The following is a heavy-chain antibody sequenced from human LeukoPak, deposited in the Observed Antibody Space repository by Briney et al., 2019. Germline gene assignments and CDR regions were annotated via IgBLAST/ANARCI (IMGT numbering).Heavy chain of an antibody. Sequence: GGSLRLSCAASGFTFSSYGMHWVRQAPGKGLEWVAVIWYGGSNKYYADSVKGRFTISRDNSKNSLYLQLNSLRAEDTAVYYCVRDFQEGDRLWFQEPNWGKIGIWGQGTMVTVSS. D-gene: IGHD7-27*01. CDR3: VRDFQEGDRLWFQEPNWGKIGI. J-gene: IGHJ3*02. V-gene: IGHV3-33*08. CDR1: GFTFSSYG. CDR2: IWYGGSNK.